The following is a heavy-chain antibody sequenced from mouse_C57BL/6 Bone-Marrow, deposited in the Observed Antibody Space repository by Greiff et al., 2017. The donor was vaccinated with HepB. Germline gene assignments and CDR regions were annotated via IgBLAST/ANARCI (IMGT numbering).Heavy chain of an antibody. J-gene: IGHJ4*01. V-gene: IGHV1-4*01. D-gene: IGHD2-4*01. Sequence: QVQLQQSGAELARPGASVKMSCKASGYTFTSYTMHWVKQRPGQGLEWIGYINPSSGYTKYNQKFKDKATLTADKSSSTAYMQLSSLTSEDSAVYYCARGLYDYGYYYAMDYCGQGTSVTVSS. CDR3: ARGLYDYGYYYAMDY. CDR1: GYTFTSYT. CDR2: INPSSGYT.